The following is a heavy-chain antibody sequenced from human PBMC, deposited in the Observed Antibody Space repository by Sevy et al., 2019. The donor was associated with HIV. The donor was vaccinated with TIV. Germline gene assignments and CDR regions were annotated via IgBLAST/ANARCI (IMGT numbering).Heavy chain of an antibody. CDR3: ARGGSNCGGANCQKTDY. V-gene: IGHV3-7*01. D-gene: IGHD2-21*01. CDR2: IKKDGSEK. J-gene: IGHJ4*02. CDR1: GFTFNQFW. Sequence: GGSLRLSCAASGFTFNQFWMNWVRQTPGKGLEWVAIIKKDGSEKYYVGSVEGRFTISRDNAQNSLSLQMNSLRAEDTAVYYCARGGSNCGGANCQKTDYWGRGTLVTVSS.